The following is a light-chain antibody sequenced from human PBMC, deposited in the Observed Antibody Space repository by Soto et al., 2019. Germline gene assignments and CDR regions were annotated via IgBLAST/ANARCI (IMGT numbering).Light chain of an antibody. CDR2: EVS. J-gene: IGLJ1*01. CDR1: SSDVGAYNY. CDR3: SSYTSTGTRV. V-gene: IGLV2-14*01. Sequence: QSVLAQPASVSGSPGQSIPISCTGTSSDVGAYNYVAWYQQYPGKAPKLMIYEVSNRPSGVSNRFSGSKSGNTAFLTISGLQAEDEADYYCSSYTSTGTRVFGTGTKVTVL.